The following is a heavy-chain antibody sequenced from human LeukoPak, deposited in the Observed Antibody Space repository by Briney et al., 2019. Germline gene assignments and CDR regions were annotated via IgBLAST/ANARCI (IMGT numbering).Heavy chain of an antibody. CDR2: ISSSSSYI. CDR1: GFTSSSYS. Sequence: GGSLRLSCAASGFTSSSYSMNWVRQAPGKGLEGVSSISSSSSYIYYADSVKGRFTISRDNAKNSLYLQMNSLRAEDTAVYYCARASPKDYYYGMDVWGQGTTVTVSS. CDR3: ARASPKDYYYGMDV. V-gene: IGHV3-21*01. J-gene: IGHJ6*02.